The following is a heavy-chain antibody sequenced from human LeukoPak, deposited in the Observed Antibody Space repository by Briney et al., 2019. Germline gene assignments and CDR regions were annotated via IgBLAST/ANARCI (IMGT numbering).Heavy chain of an antibody. Sequence: GGSLRLSCAASGFTLSNYWMSWVRQAPGKGLEWVANIKQDGSEKYYVDSVKGRFTISRDNAKNSLYLQMNSLRAEDTAVYYCARRRLGIGGAFDIWGQGTMVTVSS. D-gene: IGHD3-16*01. CDR1: GFTLSNYW. J-gene: IGHJ3*02. V-gene: IGHV3-7*01. CDR2: IKQDGSEK. CDR3: ARRRLGIGGAFDI.